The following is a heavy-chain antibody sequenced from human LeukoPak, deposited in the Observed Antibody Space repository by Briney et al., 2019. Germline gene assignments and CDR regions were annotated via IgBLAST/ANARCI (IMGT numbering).Heavy chain of an antibody. CDR1: GFSFDDYP. CDR3: AKEIDTLGTNAFDI. Sequence: PGVSLRLSRAASGFSFDDYPMHWVRQAPGKGLEWVSLINEDGGKTFYADSVRGRFTISRDNSKNSLYLQMNSLRTEDTALYYCAKEIDTLGTNAFDIWGQGTIVTVSS. CDR2: INEDGGKT. V-gene: IGHV3-43*02. D-gene: IGHD2-15*01. J-gene: IGHJ3*02.